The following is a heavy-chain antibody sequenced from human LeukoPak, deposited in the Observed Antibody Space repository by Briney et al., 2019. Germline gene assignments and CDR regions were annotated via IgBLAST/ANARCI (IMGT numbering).Heavy chain of an antibody. CDR1: GGSISSYY. V-gene: IGHV4-59*01. CDR3: ARTGGITIVGVAPQNWFDP. D-gene: IGHD3-3*01. J-gene: IGHJ5*02. Sequence: SETLSLTCTVSGGSISSYYWSWIRQPPGKGLEWIGYIYYSGSTNYNPSLKSRVTISVDTSKNQFSLKLSSVTAADTAVYYCARTGGITIVGVAPQNWFDPWGQGTLVTVSS. CDR2: IYYSGST.